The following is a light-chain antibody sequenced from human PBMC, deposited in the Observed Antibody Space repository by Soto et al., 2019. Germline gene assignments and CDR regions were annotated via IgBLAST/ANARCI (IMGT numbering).Light chain of an antibody. CDR1: QSVSSY. CDR2: DAS. V-gene: IGKV3-11*01. CDR3: QQRSNWPPKFT. Sequence: EIVLTQSPATLSLSPGDRATLSCRASQSVSSYLAWYQQKPGQAPRLLIYDASNRATGIPARFSGSGSGTDVTLTISSLEPEDFAVYYCQQRSNWPPKFTFGPGTKVDIK. J-gene: IGKJ3*01.